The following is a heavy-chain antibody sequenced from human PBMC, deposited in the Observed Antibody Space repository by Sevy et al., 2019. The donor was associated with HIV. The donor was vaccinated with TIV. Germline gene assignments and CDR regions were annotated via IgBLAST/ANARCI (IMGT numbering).Heavy chain of an antibody. CDR2: INTDGSST. J-gene: IGHJ4*02. Sequence: GGSLRLSCATSVFTFSSYWMHWVRQAPGKGLVWVSRINTDGSSTTYADSVKGRFTISRNNAENTLYLQMNSLRAEDTAVYYCARSSGSYFDWGQGTLVTVSS. V-gene: IGHV3-74*01. CDR1: VFTFSSYW. CDR3: ARSSGSYFD. D-gene: IGHD3-10*01.